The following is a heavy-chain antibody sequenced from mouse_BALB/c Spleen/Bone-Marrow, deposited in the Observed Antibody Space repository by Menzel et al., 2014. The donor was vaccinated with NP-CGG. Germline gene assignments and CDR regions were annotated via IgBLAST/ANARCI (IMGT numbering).Heavy chain of an antibody. CDR3: TIVAY. CDR2: IDPETGGT. J-gene: IGHJ3*01. Sequence: VQLVESGAELVRPGTSVTLSCKASGYTFTDYKMHWVKQTPVHGLEWIGLIDPETGGTAYSQKFKGKATLTADKSSSTAYMDLRSLTSEDSAVYYCTIVAYWGQGTLVAVSA. CDR1: GYTFTDYK. V-gene: IGHV1-15*01.